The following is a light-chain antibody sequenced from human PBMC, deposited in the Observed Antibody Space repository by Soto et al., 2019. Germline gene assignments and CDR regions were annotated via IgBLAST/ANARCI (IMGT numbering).Light chain of an antibody. Sequence: QSALTQPASVSGSPGQSITISCTGTFSDVGSYNLVSWYQQHPGKAPKLMIYEDTKRPSGVSNRFSGSKSGYTASLTISGLQAEDEADYYCLLSYSGAVVFGGGTKLTVL. CDR3: LLSYSGAVV. CDR1: FSDVGSYNL. V-gene: IGLV2-23*01. CDR2: EDT. J-gene: IGLJ2*01.